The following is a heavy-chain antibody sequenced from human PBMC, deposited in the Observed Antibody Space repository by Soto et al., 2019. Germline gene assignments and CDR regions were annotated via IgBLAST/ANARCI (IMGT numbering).Heavy chain of an antibody. CDR3: TTGSSGY. Sequence: EVQLVESGGGLVKPGGSLRLSCAASGITFSNAWMSWVRQAPGKGLEWVGRIKSKTNVGTIDYAAPVKGRFTISRDDSKNMVYLQMNSLKTEDTAVYFCTTGSSGYWGQGTLVTVSS. CDR1: GITFSNAW. J-gene: IGHJ4*02. V-gene: IGHV3-15*01. D-gene: IGHD7-27*01. CDR2: IKSKTNVGTI.